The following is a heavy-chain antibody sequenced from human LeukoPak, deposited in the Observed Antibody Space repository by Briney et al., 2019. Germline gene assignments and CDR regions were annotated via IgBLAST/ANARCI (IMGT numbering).Heavy chain of an antibody. CDR3: ATSVNPYSRYYYMDV. Sequence: ASVTVSCKVSGYTLTELSMHWVRQAPGKGLEWMGGFDPEDGETIYAQKFQGRVTMTEDTSTDTAYMELSSLRSEDTAVYYCATSVNPYSRYYYMDVWGKGTTVTISS. V-gene: IGHV1-24*01. J-gene: IGHJ6*03. CDR1: GYTLTELS. D-gene: IGHD1-26*01. CDR2: FDPEDGET.